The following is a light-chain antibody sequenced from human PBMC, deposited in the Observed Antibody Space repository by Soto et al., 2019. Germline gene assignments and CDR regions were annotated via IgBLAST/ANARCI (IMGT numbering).Light chain of an antibody. CDR2: EVS. CDR1: SSDVGGYNY. CDR3: SSFSSTNNFVL. J-gene: IGLJ2*01. V-gene: IGLV2-14*01. Sequence: QSVLTQPASVSGSPGQSITISCTGSSSDVGGYNYVSWYQQHPGKAPKLIIYEVSNRPSGVSNRFSGSKSGNTASLTISGLQTEDEAEYYCSSFSSTNNFVLFGGGTKLTVL.